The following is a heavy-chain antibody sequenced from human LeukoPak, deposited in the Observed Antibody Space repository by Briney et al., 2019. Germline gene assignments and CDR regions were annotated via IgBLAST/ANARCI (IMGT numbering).Heavy chain of an antibody. Sequence: GGSLRLYCAASGFTVSNNYMSWVRQAPGKGLEWVSVIYSGGNTYYAGSVKGRFTISRDNSKNTLYLQMNSLRAEDTAMYYCARDSTSGWYHDYWGQGTLVTVSS. CDR3: ARDSTSGWYHDY. CDR2: IYSGGNT. D-gene: IGHD6-19*01. J-gene: IGHJ4*02. V-gene: IGHV3-53*01. CDR1: GFTVSNNY.